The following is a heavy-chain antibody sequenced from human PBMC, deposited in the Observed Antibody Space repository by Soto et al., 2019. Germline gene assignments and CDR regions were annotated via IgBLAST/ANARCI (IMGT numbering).Heavy chain of an antibody. CDR2: INPSGGST. Sequence: QVQLVQSGAEVKKPGASVKVSCKASGYTFTSYYMHWVRQAPGQGLEWMGIINPSGGSTSYAQKFQGSVTMTRDTATSTVYMELSSLRSEDTAVYYCAREVVVVVVAASYFDYWGQGTLVTVSS. CDR3: AREVVVVVVAASYFDY. J-gene: IGHJ4*02. V-gene: IGHV1-46*01. CDR1: GYTFTSYY. D-gene: IGHD2-15*01.